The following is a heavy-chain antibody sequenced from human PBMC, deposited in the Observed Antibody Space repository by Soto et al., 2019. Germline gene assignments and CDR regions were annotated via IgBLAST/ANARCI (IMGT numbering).Heavy chain of an antibody. CDR1: GYSFTSYW. J-gene: IGHJ4*02. CDR3: ARRNSWSFDY. Sequence: GESLKISCQGSGYSFTSYWIGWVRQMPGKGLEWMGVTYPGDSDTRYSPSFQGQVTISADKSISTAYLQWSSLKTSDTAIYYCARRNSWSFDYWGQGTPVTLSS. CDR2: TYPGDSDT. D-gene: IGHD4-4*01. V-gene: IGHV5-51*01.